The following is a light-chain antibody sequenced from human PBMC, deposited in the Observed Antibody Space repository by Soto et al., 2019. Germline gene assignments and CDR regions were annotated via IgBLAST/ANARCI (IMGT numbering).Light chain of an antibody. CDR2: DVS. CDR1: SSDVGGYNY. Sequence: QSVLTQPRSVSGSPGQSVTISCTGTSSDVGGYNYVSWYQQHPGKAPKLMIYDVSKRPSGVPDRFSGSKSGNTASLTISGPQAEDEADYYCCSYAGSYTSYNYVFGTGTKVTVL. V-gene: IGLV2-11*01. J-gene: IGLJ1*01. CDR3: CSYAGSYTSYNYV.